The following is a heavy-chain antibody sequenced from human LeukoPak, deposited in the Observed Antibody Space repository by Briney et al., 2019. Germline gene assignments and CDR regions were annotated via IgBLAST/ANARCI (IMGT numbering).Heavy chain of an antibody. CDR1: GDTFTGHY. CDR2: INPNSGGT. CDR3: ARDYGFYSGLYFFDY. J-gene: IGHJ4*02. Sequence: GASVKVSCKASGDTFTGHYIHWVRQAPGQGLEWMGWINPNSGGTKYAQKFQGRVTMTRDTSISTAYMELSKLRSDDTAVYSCARDYGFYSGLYFFDYWGQGTLVTVSS. D-gene: IGHD1-26*01. V-gene: IGHV1-2*02.